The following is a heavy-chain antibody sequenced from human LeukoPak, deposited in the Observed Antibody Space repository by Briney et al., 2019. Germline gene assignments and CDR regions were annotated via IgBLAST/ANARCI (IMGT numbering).Heavy chain of an antibody. Sequence: SETLSLTCTVSGGSISSYYWSWIRQPAGKGLEWTGRIYTSGSTNYNPSLKSRVTMSVDTSKNQFSLKLSSVTAADTAVYYCARDGPYYYDSSGYSYWGQGTLVTVSS. CDR3: ARDGPYYYDSSGYSY. J-gene: IGHJ4*02. CDR2: IYTSGST. CDR1: GGSISSYY. V-gene: IGHV4-4*07. D-gene: IGHD3-22*01.